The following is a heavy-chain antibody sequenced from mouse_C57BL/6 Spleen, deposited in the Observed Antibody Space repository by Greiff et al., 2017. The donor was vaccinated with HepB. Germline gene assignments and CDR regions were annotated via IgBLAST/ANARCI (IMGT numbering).Heavy chain of an antibody. CDR1: GYTFTSYL. D-gene: IGHD4-1*01. CDR3: AREGGVAGDY. Sequence: VQLQQPGAELVKPGASVKLSCKASGYTFTSYLMQWVKQRPGQGLEWIGEIDPSDSYTNYNQKFKGKATLTVDTSSSTAYMQLSSLTSEDSAVYYCAREGGVAGDYWGQGTTLTVSS. J-gene: IGHJ2*01. CDR2: IDPSDSYT. V-gene: IGHV1-50*01.